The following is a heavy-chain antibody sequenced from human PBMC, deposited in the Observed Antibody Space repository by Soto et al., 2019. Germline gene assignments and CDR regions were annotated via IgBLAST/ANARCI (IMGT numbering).Heavy chain of an antibody. Sequence: SETLSLTCTVSGGSISSYYWSWIRQPPGKGLEWIGYIYYSGSTNYNPSLKSRVTISVDTSKNQFSLKLSSVTAADTAAYYCARRYGSCFDYWGQGTLVTISS. D-gene: IGHD5-18*01. V-gene: IGHV4-59*08. J-gene: IGHJ4*02. CDR3: ARRYGSCFDY. CDR1: GGSISSYY. CDR2: IYYSGST.